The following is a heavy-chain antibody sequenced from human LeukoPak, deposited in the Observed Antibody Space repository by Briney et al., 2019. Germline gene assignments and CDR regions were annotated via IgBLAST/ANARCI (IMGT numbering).Heavy chain of an antibody. J-gene: IGHJ3*02. V-gene: IGHV5-51*01. CDR3: ARERSSGYYTEDDFDI. CDR1: GYSFTSYW. Sequence: GESLKISCKASGYSFTSYWIGWVRQMPEKGLELMGIIYPGDSDTRYSPSFQGQVTISADKSISSDYLQWSSMKASDTAMYYCARERSSGYYTEDDFDIWGQGTMVTVSS. D-gene: IGHD3-22*01. CDR2: IYPGDSDT.